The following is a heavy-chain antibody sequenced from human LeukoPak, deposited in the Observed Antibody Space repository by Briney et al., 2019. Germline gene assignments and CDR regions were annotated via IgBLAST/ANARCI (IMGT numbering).Heavy chain of an antibody. J-gene: IGHJ6*02. V-gene: IGHV3-53*01. CDR3: ATASGYDILTGYKKGYYGMDV. CDR1: GFTVSSNY. CDR2: IYSGGST. Sequence: SGGSLRLSCAASGFTVSSNYMSWVRQAPGKGLEWVSVIYSGGSTYYADSVKGRFTISRDNSKNTLYLQMNSLRAEDTAVYYCATASGYDILTGYKKGYYGMDVWGQGTTVTVSS. D-gene: IGHD3-9*01.